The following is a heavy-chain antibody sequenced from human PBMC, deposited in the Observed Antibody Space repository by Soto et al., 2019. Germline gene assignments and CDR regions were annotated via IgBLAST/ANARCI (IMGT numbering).Heavy chain of an antibody. Sequence: QVPLVESGGGLVKPGGSLRLSCAASGFTFSDYYMSWIRQAPGKGLEWVSYISSSGSTIYYADSVKGRFTISSDNAKHALYLQMNSLRAEDTAVYYCAASRDGYSWGAFDIWGQGTMVTVSS. CDR3: AASRDGYSWGAFDI. CDR1: GFTFSDYY. V-gene: IGHV3-11*01. D-gene: IGHD4-4*01. CDR2: ISSSGSTI. J-gene: IGHJ3*02.